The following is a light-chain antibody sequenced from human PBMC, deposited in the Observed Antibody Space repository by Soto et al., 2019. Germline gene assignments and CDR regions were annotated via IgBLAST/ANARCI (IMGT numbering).Light chain of an antibody. V-gene: IGKV3-15*01. Sequence: EIVMTQSPATLSLSPGERATLSCRASQSVRSNLAWYKQKPGQAPSLLIYGASTRATGIPAKFSGSGFGTDFTLTISSLQSEDFAVYYCQQYNNWPRTFGQGTKVDIK. CDR3: QQYNNWPRT. CDR2: GAS. CDR1: QSVRSN. J-gene: IGKJ1*01.